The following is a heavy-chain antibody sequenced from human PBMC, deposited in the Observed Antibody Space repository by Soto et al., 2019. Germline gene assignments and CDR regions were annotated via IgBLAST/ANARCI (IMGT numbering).Heavy chain of an antibody. Sequence: SLKISCTAPGCTFRGSDIHWVRQASGKGLEWVGRIRSQPNNYATTYSESVRCRFTFAREDLQNTAYLQMSSLKIEYTAIFYCARYFSWTYVMDVWGQGTTVTVSS. CDR1: GCTFRGSD. D-gene: IGHD3-3*01. CDR3: ARYFSWTYVMDV. V-gene: IGHV3-73*01. J-gene: IGHJ6*02. CDR2: IRSQPNNYAT.